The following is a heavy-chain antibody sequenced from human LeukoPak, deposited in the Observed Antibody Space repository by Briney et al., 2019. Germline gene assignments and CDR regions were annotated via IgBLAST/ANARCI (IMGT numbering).Heavy chain of an antibody. CDR1: GGTFSSYA. V-gene: IGHV1-69*13. J-gene: IGHJ4*02. Sequence: GASVKVSCKASGGTFSSYAISWVRQAPGQGLEWMGGIIPIFGTANYAQKFQGRVTITADESTSTAYMELSSLRSEDTAVYYCATQADFTVTTSYYFDYWGQGTLVTVSS. CDR3: ATQADFTVTTSYYFDY. CDR2: IIPIFGTA. D-gene: IGHD4-17*01.